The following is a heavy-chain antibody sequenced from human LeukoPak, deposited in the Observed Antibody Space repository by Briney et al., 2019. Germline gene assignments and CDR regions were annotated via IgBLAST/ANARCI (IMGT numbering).Heavy chain of an antibody. CDR1: DGSFREYY. Sequence: AETLTLTCAVCDGSFREYYWSWLRQPPGKGLEWIVEINHSGSTTYIPSLQSRVTMSVDKSKNQFSLEVSSVNAADTAVYYCAGWNAHYHFFDYWVPGTPLTVSS. V-gene: IGHV4-34*01. CDR2: INHSGST. J-gene: IGHJ4*02. CDR3: AGWNAHYHFFDY. D-gene: IGHD4/OR15-4a*01.